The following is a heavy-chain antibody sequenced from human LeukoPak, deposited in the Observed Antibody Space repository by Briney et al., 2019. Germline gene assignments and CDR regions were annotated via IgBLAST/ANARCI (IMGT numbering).Heavy chain of an antibody. CDR1: GFTFSSYA. D-gene: IGHD2-15*01. J-gene: IGHJ4*02. V-gene: IGHV3-23*01. CDR3: AKRADYCSGNSCYSH. Sequence: GGSLRLSCAASGFTFSSYAMSWVRQAPGKGLEWVSTISGSGTSTYYADSVKGRFTISRDNSKNTLYLQMNSLRAGDTALYYCAKRADYCSGNSCYSHWGQGTLVTVSS. CDR2: ISGSGTST.